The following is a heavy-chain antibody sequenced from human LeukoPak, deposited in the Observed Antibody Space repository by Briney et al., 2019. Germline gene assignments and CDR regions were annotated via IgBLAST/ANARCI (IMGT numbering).Heavy chain of an antibody. Sequence: SETLSLTCTVSGGSIISSSYYWGWIRQPPGKGLEWIGSIYYSGSTYFNPSLKSRVTISVDTSKNQFSLKLSSVTAADTAVYYCARHASIPAAGFDYWGQGTLVTVSS. CDR1: GGSIISSSYY. D-gene: IGHD6-13*01. CDR3: ARHASIPAAGFDY. V-gene: IGHV4-39*01. CDR2: IYYSGST. J-gene: IGHJ4*02.